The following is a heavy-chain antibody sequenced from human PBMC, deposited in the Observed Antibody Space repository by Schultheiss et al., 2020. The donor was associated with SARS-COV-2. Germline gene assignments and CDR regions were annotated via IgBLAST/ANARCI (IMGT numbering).Heavy chain of an antibody. CDR3: ARIGLRWGTGGMDV. J-gene: IGHJ6*02. V-gene: IGHV2-26*01. CDR2: IFSNDEK. Sequence: SGPTLVKPTETLTLTCTVSGFSLSNARMGVSWIRQPPGKALEWLAHIFSNDEKSYSTSLKSRLTISKDTSKSQVVLTMTNMDPVDTATYYCARIGLRWGTGGMDVWGQGTTVTVSS. CDR1: GFSLSNARMG. D-gene: IGHD4-23*01.